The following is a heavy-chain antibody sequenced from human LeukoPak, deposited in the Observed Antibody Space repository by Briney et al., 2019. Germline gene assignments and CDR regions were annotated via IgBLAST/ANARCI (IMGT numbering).Heavy chain of an antibody. D-gene: IGHD3-22*01. CDR3: ARYFYNDDGYSEDAFDI. Sequence: GGSLRLSCEASGFTFSRYWMTRVRQAPGKGLEWVANIKEDGGEMNYVDSMKGRFTISRDNAKSSLYLQMNSLGAEDTAVYYCARYFYNDDGYSEDAFDIWGQGTMVTVSS. CDR2: IKEDGGEM. CDR1: GFTFSRYW. J-gene: IGHJ3*02. V-gene: IGHV3-7*01.